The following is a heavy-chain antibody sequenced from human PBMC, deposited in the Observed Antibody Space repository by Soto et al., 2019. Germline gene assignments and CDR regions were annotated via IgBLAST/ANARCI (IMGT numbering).Heavy chain of an antibody. CDR2: MNPNSGNT. CDR1: GYTSTSYD. Sequence: ASVKVSCKASGYTSTSYDINWVRQATGQGLEWMGWMNPNSGNTGYAQKFQGRVTMTRNTSISTAYMELSSLRSEDTAVYYCARVCPSCYYPFDIWGQGTMVTVSS. D-gene: IGHD2-15*01. CDR3: ARVCPSCYYPFDI. V-gene: IGHV1-8*01. J-gene: IGHJ3*02.